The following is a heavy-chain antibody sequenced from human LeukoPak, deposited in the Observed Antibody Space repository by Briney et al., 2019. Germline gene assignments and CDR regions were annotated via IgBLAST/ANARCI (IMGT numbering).Heavy chain of an antibody. CDR3: ARGYFFTTSDAFDI. CDR2: MNPNSGNT. Sequence: GASVKVSCKASGYTFTNYDINWVRQATGQGLEWMGWMNPNSGNTGYAQKFQGRVTMTRNTSISTAYMELSSLRSEDTAVYYCARGYFFTTSDAFDIWGQGTMVTVSS. J-gene: IGHJ3*02. D-gene: IGHD2/OR15-2a*01. CDR1: GYTFTNYD. V-gene: IGHV1-8*01.